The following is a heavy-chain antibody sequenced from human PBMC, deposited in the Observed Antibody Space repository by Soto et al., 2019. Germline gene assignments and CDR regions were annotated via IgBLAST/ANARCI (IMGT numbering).Heavy chain of an antibody. D-gene: IGHD2-21*01. Sequence: ASVKGSCKASGYTFTGDYMDWVRQAPGQGLEWMGIINPSGGSTSYAQKFQGRVTMTRDTSTSTVYMELSSLRSEDTAVYYCARVGGGDPNWYFDLWGRGTLVTVSS. V-gene: IGHV1-46*03. CDR3: ARVGGGDPNWYFDL. J-gene: IGHJ2*01. CDR1: GYTFTGDY. CDR2: INPSGGST.